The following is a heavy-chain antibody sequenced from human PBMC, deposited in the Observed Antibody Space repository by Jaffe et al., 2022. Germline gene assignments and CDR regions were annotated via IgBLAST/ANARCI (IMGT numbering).Heavy chain of an antibody. CDR1: GDSIISPNYY. CDR2: MYYNEDT. V-gene: IGHV4-39*01. Sequence: QLQLQESGPGLVKPSETLSLTCSISGDSIISPNYYWAWLRQPPGEGLEWIGSMYYNEDTYYNSLLGSRVTISADMSKNQLSLKLNSVTAADTAVYYCAKHPQAPNFESWGQGTQVVVSS. CDR3: AKHPQAPNFES. J-gene: IGHJ4*02. D-gene: IGHD3-16*01.